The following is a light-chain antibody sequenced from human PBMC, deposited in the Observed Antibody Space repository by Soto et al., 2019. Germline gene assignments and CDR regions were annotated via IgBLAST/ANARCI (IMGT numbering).Light chain of an antibody. V-gene: IGKV1-5*01. Sequence: DIQMTQSPSTLSAPVGDRVTITCRASQSISSWLAWYQQKPGKAPKLLIYDASSLESGVPSRFSGSGSGTEFTLTISRLQPDDFATYYCQQYNSYLWTFGQGTKV. J-gene: IGKJ1*01. CDR1: QSISSW. CDR3: QQYNSYLWT. CDR2: DAS.